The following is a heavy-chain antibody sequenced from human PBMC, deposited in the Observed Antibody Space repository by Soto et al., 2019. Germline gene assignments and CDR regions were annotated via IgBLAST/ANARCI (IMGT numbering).Heavy chain of an antibody. CDR3: ARGRNVAAAGTIYLDS. V-gene: IGHV4-4*02. J-gene: IGHJ4*02. CDR2: IYHSGST. D-gene: IGHD6-13*01. CDR1: GASISSRNC. Sequence: QVQLQESGPGLVKPSGTLSLTCAVSGASISSRNCWTWVRQPPGKGLEWMGEIYHSGSTNYSPTLKSRVTISVDISKNQSSLKLTSVTAADTAVYYCARGRNVAAAGTIYLDSWGQGTLVTVSS.